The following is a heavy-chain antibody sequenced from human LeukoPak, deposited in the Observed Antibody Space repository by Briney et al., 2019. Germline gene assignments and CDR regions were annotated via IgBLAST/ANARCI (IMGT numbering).Heavy chain of an antibody. CDR1: GYTFTGYY. V-gene: IGHV1-2*02. CDR2: INPNSGGT. D-gene: IGHD3-9*01. Sequence: GASVKVSCKASGYTFTGYYMHWVRQAPGQGLAWMGWINPNSGGTNYAQKFQGRVTMTRDTSISTAYMELSRLRSDDTAVYYCARVRTAGYYDILTGYSVFGYWGQATLVTVSS. J-gene: IGHJ4*02. CDR3: ARVRTAGYYDILTGYSVFGY.